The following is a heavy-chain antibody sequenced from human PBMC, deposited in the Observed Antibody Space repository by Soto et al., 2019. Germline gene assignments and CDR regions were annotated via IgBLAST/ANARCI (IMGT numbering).Heavy chain of an antibody. CDR3: ARGGSTLRGVYSY. CDR2: INPSGGST. Sequence: QVQLVQSGAEVKKPGASVKVSCKASGYTFTSYYMHWVRQAPGQGLEWMGIINPSGGSTSYAQKFQGRVTMTRDTSTSTGCVGLRSLRSEDTAVYYCARGGSTLRGVYSYWGQGTLVTVSS. CDR1: GYTFTSYY. D-gene: IGHD3-10*01. V-gene: IGHV1-46*01. J-gene: IGHJ4*02.